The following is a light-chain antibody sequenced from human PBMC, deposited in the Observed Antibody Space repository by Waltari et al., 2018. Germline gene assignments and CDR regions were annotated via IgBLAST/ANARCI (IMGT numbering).Light chain of an antibody. CDR1: QTVTTTC. J-gene: IGKJ4*01. Sequence: RASQTVTTTCVALDQQIPGHAPTLLMYGASSRATDIPDRFSGSGSGTDFSRSISSLESEDLAVYYCQQYDISPLTFGGGTKVEIK. V-gene: IGKV3-20*01. CDR3: QQYDISPLT. CDR2: GAS.